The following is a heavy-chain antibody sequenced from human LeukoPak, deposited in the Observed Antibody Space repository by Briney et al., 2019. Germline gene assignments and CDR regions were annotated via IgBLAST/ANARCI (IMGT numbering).Heavy chain of an antibody. J-gene: IGHJ6*03. CDR2: IYHSGST. CDR3: ARVPPYDFWSGYFGGLHYYYYYMDV. Sequence: PSETLSLTCTVSGYSISSGYYWGWIQQPPGKGLEWIGSIYHSGSTYYNPSLKSRVTISVDTSKNQFSLKLSSVTAADTAVYYCARVPPYDFWSGYFGGLHYYYYYMDVWGKGTTVTVSS. D-gene: IGHD3-3*01. CDR1: GYSISSGYY. V-gene: IGHV4-38-2*02.